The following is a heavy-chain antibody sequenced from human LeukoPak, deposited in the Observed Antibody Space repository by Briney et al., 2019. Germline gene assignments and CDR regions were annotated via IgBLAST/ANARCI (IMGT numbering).Heavy chain of an antibody. V-gene: IGHV4-34*01. CDR1: GGSFSGYY. Sequence: PSETLSLTCAVYGGSFSGYYWSWIRQPPGKGLEWIGSIYYSGSTYYNPSLKSRVTISVDTSKNQFSLKLSSVTAADTAVYYCARLNWARFDYWGQGTLVTVSS. J-gene: IGHJ4*02. CDR3: ARLNWARFDY. D-gene: IGHD7-27*01. CDR2: IYYSGST.